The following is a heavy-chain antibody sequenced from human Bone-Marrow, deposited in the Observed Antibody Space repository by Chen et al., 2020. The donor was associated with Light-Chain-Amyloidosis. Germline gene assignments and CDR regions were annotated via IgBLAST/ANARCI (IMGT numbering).Heavy chain of an antibody. D-gene: IGHD3-3*01. CDR1: GGSFSGYY. Sequence: QVQLQQWGAGLLKPSETLSLTCAVYGGSFSGYYWSWIRQPPGKGLEWIGEINHSGSTNYNPSLKSRVTISVDTSKNQCSLKLSSVTAADTAVYYCARGTHYDFWSGYYYYYMDVWGKGTTVTVSS. J-gene: IGHJ6*03. V-gene: IGHV4-34*01. CDR3: ARGTHYDFWSGYYYYYMDV. CDR2: INHSGST.